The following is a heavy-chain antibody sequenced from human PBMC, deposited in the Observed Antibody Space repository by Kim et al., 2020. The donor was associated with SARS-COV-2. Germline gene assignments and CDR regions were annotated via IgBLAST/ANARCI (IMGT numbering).Heavy chain of an antibody. J-gene: IGHJ4*02. V-gene: IGHV3-23*01. Sequence: GGSLRLSCAASGFTFSSYAMSWVRQAPGKGLEWVSAISGSGGSTYYADSVKGRFTISRDNSKNTLYLQMNSLRAEDTAVYYCAKGAVVVITTGDYFDYWGQGTLVTVSS. CDR3: AKGAVVVITTGDYFDY. CDR1: GFTFSSYA. CDR2: ISGSGGST. D-gene: IGHD3-22*01.